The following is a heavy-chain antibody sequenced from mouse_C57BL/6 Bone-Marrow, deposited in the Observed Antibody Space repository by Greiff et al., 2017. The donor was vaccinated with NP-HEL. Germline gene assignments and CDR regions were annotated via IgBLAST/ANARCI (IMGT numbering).Heavy chain of an antibody. Sequence: EVQGVESGGGLVKPGGSLKLSCAASGFTFSSYAMSWVRQTPEKRLEWVATISDGGSYTYYPDNVKGRFTISRDNAKNNLYLQMSHLKSEDTAMYSRARIYPQSWFAYGGRGTRVTVTA. D-gene: IGHD2-1*01. CDR2: ISDGGSYT. J-gene: IGHJ3*01. V-gene: IGHV5-4*01. CDR3: ARIYPQSWFAY. CDR1: GFTFSSYA.